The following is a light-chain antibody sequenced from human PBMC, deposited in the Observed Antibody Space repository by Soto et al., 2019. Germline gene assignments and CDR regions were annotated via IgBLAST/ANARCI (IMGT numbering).Light chain of an antibody. Sequence: DIVMTQSPLSLPVTPGEPASISCRSSQSLLHSNGYNYLDWYLQKPGQSPQLLIYLGSNRASGVPDRSSGSGSGADFTLKISRGEAEDVGVYYCMQALQTPYTFGQGTKLEIK. V-gene: IGKV2-28*01. CDR3: MQALQTPYT. CDR1: QSLLHSNGYNY. CDR2: LGS. J-gene: IGKJ2*01.